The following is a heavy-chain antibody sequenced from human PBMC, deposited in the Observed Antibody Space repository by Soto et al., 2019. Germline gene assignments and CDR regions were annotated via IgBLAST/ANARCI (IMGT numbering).Heavy chain of an antibody. CDR3: ANQIVVVPAAILS. V-gene: IGHV4-39*01. CDR1: GGSISSSSYY. D-gene: IGHD2-2*01. Sequence: PSETLSLTCTVSGGSISSSSYYWGWIRQPPGKGLEWIGSIYYSGSTYYNPSLKSRVTISVDTSKNQFSLKLSSVTAADTAVYYCANQIVVVPAAILSWGQGTLVTVSS. J-gene: IGHJ5*02. CDR2: IYYSGST.